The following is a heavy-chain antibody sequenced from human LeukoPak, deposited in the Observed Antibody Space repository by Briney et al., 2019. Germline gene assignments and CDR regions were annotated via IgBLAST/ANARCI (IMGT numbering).Heavy chain of an antibody. CDR3: ARPMGASNNWFDP. V-gene: IGHV1-2*02. CDR2: INPNSGGT. J-gene: IGHJ5*02. CDR1: VYTFTGNY. D-gene: IGHD1-26*01. Sequence: GASVKVSCKASVYTFTGNYMHWVRQAPRQALEWMGWINPNSGGTNYAQKFQGRVTMTRDTSISTAYMELSRLRSDDTAVYYCARPMGASNNWFDPWGRGTLVTVSS.